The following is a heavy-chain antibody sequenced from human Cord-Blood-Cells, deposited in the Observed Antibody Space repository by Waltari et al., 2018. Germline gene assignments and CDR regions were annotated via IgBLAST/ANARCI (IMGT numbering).Heavy chain of an antibody. V-gene: IGHV1-69*09. CDR1: GGTFSSYA. Sequence: QVQLVQSGAEVKKPGSSVKVSCKASGGTFSSYAISWVRQAPGQGLEWMGRIIPILGRANYAQKFQGRVTITADKSTSTAYMELSSLRSEDTAVYYCAREDGLELGYDYWGQGTLVTVSS. CDR2: IIPILGRA. D-gene: IGHD7-27*01. CDR3: AREDGLELGYDY. J-gene: IGHJ4*02.